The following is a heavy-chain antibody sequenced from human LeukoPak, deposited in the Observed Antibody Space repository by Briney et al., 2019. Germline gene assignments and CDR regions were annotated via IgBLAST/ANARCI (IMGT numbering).Heavy chain of an antibody. J-gene: IGHJ3*02. CDR1: GYTFTSYD. CDR3: AGARYDWDDAFDI. D-gene: IGHD5-12*01. V-gene: IGHV1-8*01. Sequence: GASVKVSCKASGYTFTSYDINWVRQATGQGLEWMGWMNPNSGNTGYAQKFQGRVTMTRNTSISTAYMELSSLRSEDTAVYYCAGARYDWDDAFDIWGQGTMVTVSS. CDR2: MNPNSGNT.